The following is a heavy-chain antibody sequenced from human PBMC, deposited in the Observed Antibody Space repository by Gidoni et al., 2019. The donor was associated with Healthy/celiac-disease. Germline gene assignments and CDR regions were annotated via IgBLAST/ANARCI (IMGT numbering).Heavy chain of an antibody. CDR2: IKQDGSEK. V-gene: IGHV3-7*01. Sequence: EVQLVESGGGLVQPGGSLRLSCAASGFPFSSYWMSWVRQAPGKGLEWVANIKQDGSEKYYVDSVKGRFTISRDNAKNSLYLQMNSLRAEDTAVYYCARDWSGIAVAFDYWGQGTLVTVSS. D-gene: IGHD6-19*01. CDR3: ARDWSGIAVAFDY. CDR1: GFPFSSYW. J-gene: IGHJ4*02.